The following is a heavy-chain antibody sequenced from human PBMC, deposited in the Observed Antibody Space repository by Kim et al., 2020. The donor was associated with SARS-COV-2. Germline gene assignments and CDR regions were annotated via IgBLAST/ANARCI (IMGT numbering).Heavy chain of an antibody. CDR2: INHSGST. D-gene: IGHD4-4*01. V-gene: IGHV4-34*01. CDR3: ARGEAGYSPYYYYYMDV. J-gene: IGHJ6*03. CDR1: GGSFSGYY. Sequence: SETLSLTCAVYGGSFSGYYWSWIRQPPGKGLEWIGEINHSGSTNYNPSLKSRVTISVDTSKNQFSLKLSSVTAADTAVYYCARGEAGYSPYYYYYMDVWGKGTTVTVSS.